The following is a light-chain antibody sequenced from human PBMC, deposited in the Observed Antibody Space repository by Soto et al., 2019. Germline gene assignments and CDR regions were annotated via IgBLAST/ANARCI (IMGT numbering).Light chain of an antibody. V-gene: IGLV2-14*01. CDR3: SSYTSSIYV. CDR1: SSDVGGYNY. CDR2: DVS. Sequence: SLLTQLASVAVSPGQSSIISCTGTSSDVGGYNYVSWYQQHPGKAPKLMIYDVSNRPSGVSNRFSGSKSGNTASLTISGLQAEDEADYYCSSYTSSIYVFGTGTKVTVL. J-gene: IGLJ1*01.